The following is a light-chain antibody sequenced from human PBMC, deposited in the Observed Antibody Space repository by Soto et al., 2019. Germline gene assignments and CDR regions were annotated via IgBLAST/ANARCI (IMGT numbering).Light chain of an antibody. CDR3: QRYNNWPLT. J-gene: IGKJ4*01. CDR1: QSISSW. Sequence: DIQMTQSPSTLSASVVDRVTITCRASQSISSWLAWYQQKPGKAPKLLIYDASSLESGVPSRFSGSGSGTEFTLTINSLQSEDFAVYYCQRYNNWPLTFGGGTKVDI. CDR2: DAS. V-gene: IGKV1-5*01.